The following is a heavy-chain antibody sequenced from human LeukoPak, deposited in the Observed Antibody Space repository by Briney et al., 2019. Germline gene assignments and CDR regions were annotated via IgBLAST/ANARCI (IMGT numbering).Heavy chain of an antibody. D-gene: IGHD5-24*01. V-gene: IGHV1-3*01. CDR3: ARSGDNWSCDN. J-gene: IGHJ4*02. CDR2: INAGTGDG. Sequence: ASAKVSCKASGYTFSHYGVQWVRQAPGQTLEWMGWINAGTGDGKYSQKFQGRLTMTSDTSATTLYMELNGLSSEDTAVYYCARSGDNWSCDNWGQGTLVTVSS. CDR1: GYTFSHYG.